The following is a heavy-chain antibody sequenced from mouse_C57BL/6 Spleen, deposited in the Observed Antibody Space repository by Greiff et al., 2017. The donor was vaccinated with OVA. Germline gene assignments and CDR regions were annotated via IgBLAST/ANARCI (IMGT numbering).Heavy chain of an antibody. J-gene: IGHJ2*01. V-gene: IGHV1-18*01. D-gene: IGHD1-3*01. CDR3: ARSKAHYHSFDY. CDR1: GYTFTDYN. Sequence: EVQLQQSGPELVKPGASVKIPCKASGYTFTDYNMDWVKQSHGKSLEWIGDINPNNGGTIYNQKFKGKATLTVDKSSSTAYMELRSLTSEDTAVYYCARSKAHYHSFDYWGQGTTLTVSS. CDR2: INPNNGGT.